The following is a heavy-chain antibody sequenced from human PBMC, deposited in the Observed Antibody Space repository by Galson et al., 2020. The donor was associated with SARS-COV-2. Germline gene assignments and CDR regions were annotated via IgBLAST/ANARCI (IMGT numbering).Heavy chain of an antibody. D-gene: IGHD3-22*01. V-gene: IGHV4-4*07. J-gene: IGHJ2*01. CDR2: IYTSGST. Sequence: SETLSLTCTVSGGSISSYYWSWIRQPAGKGLEWIGRIYTSGSTNYNPSLKSRVTMSVDTSKNQFSLKLSSVTAADTAVYYCARSPPNYYDSSGYYYPPLWYFDLWGRGTLVTVSS. CDR1: GGSISSYY. CDR3: ARSPPNYYDSSGYYYPPLWYFDL.